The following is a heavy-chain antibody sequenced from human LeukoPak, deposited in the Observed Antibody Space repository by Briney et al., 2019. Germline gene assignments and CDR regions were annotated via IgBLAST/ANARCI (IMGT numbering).Heavy chain of an antibody. V-gene: IGHV1-2*06. Sequence: ASVKVSCKASGYTFTGYYMHWVRQAPGQGLEWMGRINPNTGGTNYAQKFQGRVTMTRDTSISTAYMELNRLRSDDTAVYYCAREYCSSTSCQFYYFDYWGQGTLVTVSS. CDR1: GYTFTGYY. CDR3: AREYCSSTSCQFYYFDY. D-gene: IGHD2-2*01. CDR2: INPNTGGT. J-gene: IGHJ4*02.